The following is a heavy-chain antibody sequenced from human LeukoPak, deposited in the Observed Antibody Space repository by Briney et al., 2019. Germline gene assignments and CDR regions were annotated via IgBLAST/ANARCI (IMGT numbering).Heavy chain of an antibody. J-gene: IGHJ6*02. D-gene: IGHD4-17*01. CDR1: GFTFSSYT. Sequence: PGGSLRLSCSASGFTFSSYTLSWVRQAPGKGLEWVSSISAGGGSTYYADSVKGRFTISRDNSKNTLYLQMNSLRAEDTAVYYCARYTIDYGDPRPNYYYYYGMDVWGQGTTVTVSS. V-gene: IGHV3-23*01. CDR2: ISAGGGST. CDR3: ARYTIDYGDPRPNYYYYYGMDV.